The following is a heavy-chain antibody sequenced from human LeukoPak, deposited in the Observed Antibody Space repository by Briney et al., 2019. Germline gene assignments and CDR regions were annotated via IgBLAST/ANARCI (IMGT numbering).Heavy chain of an antibody. J-gene: IGHJ5*02. CDR2: IRSKANSYAT. V-gene: IGHV3-73*01. Sequence: GGSLRLSCAASGFTSSGSAMHWVRQASGKGLEWVGRIRSKANSYATAYAVSVKGRFTISRDDSKNTVYLQMNSLKTEDTAIYYCTTLGGIAVAGTWFDPWGQGTLVTVSA. D-gene: IGHD6-19*01. CDR3: TTLGGIAVAGTWFDP. CDR1: GFTSSGSA.